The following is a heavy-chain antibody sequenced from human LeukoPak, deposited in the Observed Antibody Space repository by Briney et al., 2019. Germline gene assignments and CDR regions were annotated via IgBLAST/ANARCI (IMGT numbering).Heavy chain of an antibody. J-gene: IGHJ6*02. V-gene: IGHV1-2*02. CDR2: LNPNTLVT. CDR1: GYTFTYYY. D-gene: IGHD4-23*01. CDR3: ARKDGGRYGMDV. Sequence: ASVKVSCKASGYTFTYYYMDWVRQAPGQGLEWRGWLNPNTLVTKYAQHFQGRVSMTWDTSISTGYMDLHSLTSDDTAAYYCARKDGGRYGMDVWGQGTTVTVSS.